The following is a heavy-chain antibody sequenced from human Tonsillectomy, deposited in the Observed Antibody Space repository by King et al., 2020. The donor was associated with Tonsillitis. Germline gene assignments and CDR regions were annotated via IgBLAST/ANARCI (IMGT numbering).Heavy chain of an antibody. V-gene: IGHV1-69*01. CDR2: IIPIFGTA. CDR1: CVPFRRSS. Sequence: LLRAGADGTKPVSSVKVSCQSSCVPFRRSSLLFVRTAPGQGLEWMGGIIPIFGTANYAQKFQGRVTITADESTSTAYMELSSLRSEDTAVYYCARDLEDYYYGMAVWGQGTTVTVSS. CDR3: ARDLEDYYYGMAV. J-gene: IGHJ6*02.